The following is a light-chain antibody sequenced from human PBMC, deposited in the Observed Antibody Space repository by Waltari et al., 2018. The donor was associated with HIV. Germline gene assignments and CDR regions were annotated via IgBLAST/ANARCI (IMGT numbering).Light chain of an antibody. CDR2: EDK. V-gene: IGLV6-57*04. CDR3: QSYDSSNWV. Sequence: NFMLTQPHSVSESPGKTVTISCTRSSGSIASNYVPGYQQRPGSAPTTVIYEDKQRSSGVPDRFSGSIDTSSNSASLTISGLKIEDEADYYCQSYDSSNWVFGGGTKLTVL. CDR1: SGSIASNY. J-gene: IGLJ3*02.